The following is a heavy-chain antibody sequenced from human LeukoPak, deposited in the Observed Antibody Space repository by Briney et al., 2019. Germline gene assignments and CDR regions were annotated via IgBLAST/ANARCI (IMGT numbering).Heavy chain of an antibody. CDR1: GYTFTSYD. V-gene: IGHV1-8*01. D-gene: IGHD4-17*01. CDR2: MNPNSGNT. Sequence: GASVKVSCKASGYTFTSYDINWVRQATGQGLEWMGWMNPNSGNTGYAQKFQGRVTMTRNTSISTAYMELSSLRSEDTAVYYCARGGITVTTSRSPSYYYYYYMDVWGKGTTVTVSS. CDR3: ARGGITVTTSRSPSYYYYYYMDV. J-gene: IGHJ6*03.